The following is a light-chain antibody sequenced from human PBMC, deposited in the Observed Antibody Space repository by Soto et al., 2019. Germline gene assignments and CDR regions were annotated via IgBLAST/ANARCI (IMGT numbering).Light chain of an antibody. V-gene: IGLV4-69*01. CDR1: SGHSNYA. CDR2: LNSDGSH. CDR3: QTWGTGIQV. J-gene: IGLJ1*01. Sequence: QPVLTQSPSASASLGASVKLTCTLSSGHSNYAIAWHQQQPEKGPRYLMKLNSDGSHSKGDGIPDRFSGSSSGAERYLTISSLQSEYEADYYCQTWGTGIQVFGTGTKLTVL.